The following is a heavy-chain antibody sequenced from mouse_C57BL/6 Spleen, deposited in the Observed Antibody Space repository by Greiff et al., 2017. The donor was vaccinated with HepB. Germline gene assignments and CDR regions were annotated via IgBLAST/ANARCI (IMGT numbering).Heavy chain of an antibody. J-gene: IGHJ3*01. CDR3: TRGESRGWFAY. CDR2: IDPETGGT. Sequence: QVHVKQPGAELVRPGASVTLSCKASGYTFTDYEMHWVKQTPVHGLEWIGAIDPETGGTAYNQKFKGKAILTADKSSSTAYMELRSLTSEDSAVYYCTRGESRGWFAYWGQGTLVTVSA. V-gene: IGHV1-15*01. CDR1: GYTFTDYE.